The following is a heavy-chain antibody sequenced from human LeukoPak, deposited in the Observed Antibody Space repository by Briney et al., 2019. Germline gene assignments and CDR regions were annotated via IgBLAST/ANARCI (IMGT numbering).Heavy chain of an antibody. Sequence: PGGSLRLSCEASGFTFSNFDMHWVRQASGGGLEWVSAIDTAGDTYYPDSVKGRLAISRENAKNSLYLQMNSLRAGDTAVYYCARWAYGDYGRWYYDLWGRGTLVTVSS. CDR2: IDTAGDT. D-gene: IGHD4-17*01. CDR3: ARWAYGDYGRWYYDL. CDR1: GFTFSNFD. V-gene: IGHV3-13*01. J-gene: IGHJ2*01.